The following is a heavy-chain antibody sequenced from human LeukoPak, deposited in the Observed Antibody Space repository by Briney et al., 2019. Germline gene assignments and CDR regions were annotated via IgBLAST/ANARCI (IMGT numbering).Heavy chain of an antibody. D-gene: IGHD3-22*01. CDR3: ARDYYDSSGLDY. V-gene: IGHV4-59*01. J-gene: IGHJ4*02. Sequence: PSETLSLTCTVSGGSISSYYWSWIRQPPGKGLDWIGYIYYSGSTDYNPSLKSRVTISVDTSKNQFSLKLSSVTAADTAVYYCARDYYDSSGLDYWGQGTLVTVSS. CDR2: IYYSGST. CDR1: GGSISSYY.